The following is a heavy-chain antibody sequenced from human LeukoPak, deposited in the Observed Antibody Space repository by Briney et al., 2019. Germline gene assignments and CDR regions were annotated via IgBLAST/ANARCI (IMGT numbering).Heavy chain of an antibody. CDR3: ARVGEVAAIVYD. V-gene: IGHV4-59*08. CDR2: IYYDGST. Sequence: PSETLSLTCTVSGGSISRYYWSWIRQPPGKGLEWIGYIYYDGSTNYNPSLKSRVTISLDTSKNQFSLKLSSVTAADTAVYYCARVGEVAAIVYDWGQGTLVTVSS. J-gene: IGHJ4*02. D-gene: IGHD5-24*01. CDR1: GGSISRYY.